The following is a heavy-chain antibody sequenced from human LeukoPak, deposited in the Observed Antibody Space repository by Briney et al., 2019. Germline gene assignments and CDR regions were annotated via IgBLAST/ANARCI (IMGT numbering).Heavy chain of an antibody. CDR3: ARVRVYYDSSGYYPNWYFDL. CDR1: GYSISSAYY. CDR2: IYHSGST. V-gene: IGHV4-38-2*02. J-gene: IGHJ2*01. D-gene: IGHD3-22*01. Sequence: SETLSLTCTVSGYSISSAYYWGWIRQPPGKGLEWIGYIYHSGSTYYNPTLKSRVTISVDRSKNQFSLKLSSVTAADTAVYYCARVRVYYDSSGYYPNWYFDLWGRGTQVTVSS.